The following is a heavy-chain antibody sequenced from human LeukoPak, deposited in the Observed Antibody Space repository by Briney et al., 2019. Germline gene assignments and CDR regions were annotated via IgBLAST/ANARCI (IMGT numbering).Heavy chain of an antibody. CDR3: ARTPLTTVVTLNFDY. D-gene: IGHD4-23*01. J-gene: IGHJ4*02. CDR2: INPNSGGT. CDR1: GYTFTGYY. V-gene: IGHV1-2*02. Sequence: ASVKVSCKASGYTFTGYYMHWVRQAPRQGLEWMGWINPNSGGTNYAQKFQGRVTMTRDTSISTAYMELSRLRSDDTAVYYCARTPLTTVVTLNFDYWGQGTLVTVSS.